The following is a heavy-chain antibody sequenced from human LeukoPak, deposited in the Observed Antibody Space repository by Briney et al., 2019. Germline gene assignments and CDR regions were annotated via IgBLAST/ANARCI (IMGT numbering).Heavy chain of an antibody. D-gene: IGHD5-12*01. CDR1: GFTFSSYA. CDR2: ISGSGGNT. Sequence: GGSLRLSCAASGFTFSSYAMSWVRQAPGKGLEWVSTISGSGGNTYYADSVKGRFTISSDNSKNTLYLQMNSLRVEDTAVYYCAKDRYSGYDYAYYYYGMDVWGQGTTVTVSS. CDR3: AKDRYSGYDYAYYYYGMDV. V-gene: IGHV3-23*01. J-gene: IGHJ6*02.